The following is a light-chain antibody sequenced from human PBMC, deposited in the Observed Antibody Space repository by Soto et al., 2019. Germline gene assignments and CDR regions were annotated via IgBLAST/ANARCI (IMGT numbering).Light chain of an antibody. V-gene: IGKV4-1*01. CDR1: QNLLYTSNNKNH. Sequence: DIVMTQSPDSLAVSLGERATINCKSSQNLLYTSNNKNHLGWYQQKPGQPPKLLIYWASTRESGVPDRFSGSGSGTDFTLTISSLQAEDVAVYYCQQYYSTPVTFGQGTRLEIK. J-gene: IGKJ5*01. CDR2: WAS. CDR3: QQYYSTPVT.